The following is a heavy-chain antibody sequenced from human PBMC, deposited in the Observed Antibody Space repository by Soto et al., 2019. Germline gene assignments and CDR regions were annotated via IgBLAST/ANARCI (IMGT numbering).Heavy chain of an antibody. J-gene: IGHJ4*02. CDR2: IYWDDDK. D-gene: IGHD5-12*01. CDR3: AHRIRYSGFDY. Sequence: QITLKESGPTLVKPTQTLTLTCSFSGLSLSTSGVGVGWIRQPPGKALEWLALIYWDDDKYYSPSLKSRLTITKDTSKTQVVLIMTNMDPVDTATYYCAHRIRYSGFDYWGQGTLVTVSS. CDR1: GLSLSTSGVG. V-gene: IGHV2-5*02.